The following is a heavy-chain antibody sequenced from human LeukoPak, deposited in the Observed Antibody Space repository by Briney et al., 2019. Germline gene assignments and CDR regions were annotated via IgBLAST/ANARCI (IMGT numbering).Heavy chain of an antibody. V-gene: IGHV4-39*01. Sequence: PAETLSHPCTVSGGSISSSSYYWGWTRQPPGKGLEGIGSVYYDGSTFHNPSLKSQHTISVDTSKNQFALKLSSVTAADTDFYYCARHAAEQWLVLGGLVYWGQVALRTLSS. D-gene: IGHD6-19*01. CDR3: ARHAAEQWLVLGGLVY. CDR2: VYYDGST. CDR1: GGSISSSSYY. J-gene: IGHJ4*02.